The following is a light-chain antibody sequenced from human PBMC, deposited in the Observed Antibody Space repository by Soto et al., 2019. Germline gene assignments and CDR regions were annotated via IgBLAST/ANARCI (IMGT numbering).Light chain of an antibody. J-gene: IGKJ5*01. Sequence: EIVLTQSPATLSLSPGERATLSCRTSQSVSSYFAWYQQKPGRAPRLLISEASNRATGIPARFIGSGSGTDFTLTISSLEPEDFAVYYCQQRSNWPITFGQGTRLEIK. V-gene: IGKV3-11*01. CDR3: QQRSNWPIT. CDR2: EAS. CDR1: QSVSSY.